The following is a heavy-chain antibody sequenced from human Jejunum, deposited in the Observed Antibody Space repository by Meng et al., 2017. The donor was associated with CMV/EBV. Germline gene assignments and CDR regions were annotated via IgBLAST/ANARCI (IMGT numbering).Heavy chain of an antibody. CDR1: YA. J-gene: IGHJ4*02. D-gene: IGHD4-23*01. V-gene: IGHV3-23*01. Sequence: YAMSWVRQAPGKGLEWVSSISDSGTFRYYADSVKGRFTMTKDNSSGTVYLQMNTLRAEDTAIYFCAKDKESLSASNGGTLGRADYWGRGTLVTVSS. CDR3: AKDKESLSASNGGTLGRADY. CDR2: ISDSGTFR.